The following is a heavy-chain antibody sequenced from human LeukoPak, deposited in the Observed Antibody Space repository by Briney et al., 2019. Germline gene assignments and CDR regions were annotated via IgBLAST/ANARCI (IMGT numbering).Heavy chain of an antibody. V-gene: IGHV1-69*13. CDR1: GGTFSSYA. D-gene: IGHD2-2*01. CDR2: IIPVFGTA. J-gene: IGHJ4*02. Sequence: ASVKVSCKASGGTFSSYAISWVRQAPGQGLEWMGGIIPVFGTANYAQKFQGRVTITADESTSTAYMELSSLRSEDTAVYYCARGRLGYCSSTSCLLDYWGQGTLVTVSS. CDR3: ARGRLGYCSSTSCLLDY.